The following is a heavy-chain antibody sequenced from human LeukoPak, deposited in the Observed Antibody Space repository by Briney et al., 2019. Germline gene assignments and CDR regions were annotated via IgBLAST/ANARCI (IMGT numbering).Heavy chain of an antibody. D-gene: IGHD3-22*01. CDR3: ARDQYYYDSSGYPDDAFDI. V-gene: IGHV1-69*13. CDR1: GGTFSSYA. CDR2: IIPIFGTA. Sequence: SVKVSCKASGGTFSSYAISWVRPAPGQGLEWMGGIIPIFGTANYAQKFQGRVTITADESTSTAYMELSSLRSEDTAVYYCARDQYYYDSSGYPDDAFDIWGQGTMVTVSS. J-gene: IGHJ3*02.